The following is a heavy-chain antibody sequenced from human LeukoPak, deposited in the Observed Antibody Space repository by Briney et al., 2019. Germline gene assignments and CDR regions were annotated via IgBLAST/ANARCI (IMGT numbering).Heavy chain of an antibody. CDR2: IWYDGSNK. J-gene: IGHJ3*02. D-gene: IGHD5-12*01. Sequence: PGGSLRLSCAASGFTFSSYGMHWVRQAPGKGLEWVAVIWYDGSNKHYADSVKGRFTISRDNSKNTLYLQMNSLRAEDTAVYYCARGEDIVATINAFDIWGQGTMVTVSS. V-gene: IGHV3-33*01. CDR3: ARGEDIVATINAFDI. CDR1: GFTFSSYG.